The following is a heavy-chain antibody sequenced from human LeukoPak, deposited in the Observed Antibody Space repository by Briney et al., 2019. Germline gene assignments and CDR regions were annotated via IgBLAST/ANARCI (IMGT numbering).Heavy chain of an antibody. J-gene: IGHJ3*02. Sequence: SVKVSCKASGYTFTGYYMHWVRQAPGQGLEWMGGIIPIFGTANYAQKFQGRVTITADESTSTAYMELSSLRSEDTAVYYCARDFGGFGAFDIWGQGTMVTVSS. CDR2: IIPIFGTA. D-gene: IGHD4-23*01. CDR3: ARDFGGFGAFDI. CDR1: GYTFTGYY. V-gene: IGHV1-69*13.